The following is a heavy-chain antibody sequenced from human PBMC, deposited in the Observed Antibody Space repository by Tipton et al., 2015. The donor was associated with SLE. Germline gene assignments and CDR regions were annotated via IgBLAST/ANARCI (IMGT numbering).Heavy chain of an antibody. D-gene: IGHD1-26*01. CDR2: VYHSGSV. J-gene: IGHJ4*02. CDR3: ARAVVGALYYFDY. CDR1: GDSITSHY. Sequence: TLSLTCSVSGDSITSHYWSWIRQPPGRGLEWIAYVYHSGSVSYNPSLKSRVTISKDISKNQFSLNLRSLTAADTAVYYCARAVVGALYYFDYWGQGPLVTVSS. V-gene: IGHV4-59*11.